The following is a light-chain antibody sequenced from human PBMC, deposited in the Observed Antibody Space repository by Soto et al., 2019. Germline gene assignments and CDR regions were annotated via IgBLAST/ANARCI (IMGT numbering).Light chain of an antibody. J-gene: IGKJ5*01. V-gene: IGKV3-20*01. CDR2: GAP. Sequence: EIVLTQSPGTLSLSPGERATLSCSASQSVSSSYLAWYQQRPGQAPRLLIYGAPTRAAGIPDRFSGSGSGTDFTLTITRLEPEDAAVYFCQQYTGPPTTLGQGTRLEIK. CDR3: QQYTGPPTT. CDR1: QSVSSSY.